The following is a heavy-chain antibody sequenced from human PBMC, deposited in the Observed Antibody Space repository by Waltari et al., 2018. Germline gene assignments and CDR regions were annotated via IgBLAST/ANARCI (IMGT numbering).Heavy chain of an antibody. Sequence: VQLVASGGGPVKPGGSMRLSRSAYGFTFKNGTMNWVRQAPGKVLEWVASISSKSTYIFYADSVKVRFTISRDNADNSLTLQMNSLEAADTALYYCASRVSSPGGLDVWGQGTTVTVSS. V-gene: IGHV3-21*02. D-gene: IGHD3-16*01. CDR1: GFTFKNGT. J-gene: IGHJ6*02. CDR3: ASRVSSPGGLDV. CDR2: ISSKSTYI.